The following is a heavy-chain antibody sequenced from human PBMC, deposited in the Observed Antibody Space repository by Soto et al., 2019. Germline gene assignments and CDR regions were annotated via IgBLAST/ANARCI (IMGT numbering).Heavy chain of an antibody. D-gene: IGHD1-20*01. Sequence: PSGTLSLTCTVPCRSIRVINVFWGWVRQPPGKGLEWIGNVDYSGTAYFSPSLATRVTFHVDTSKNQFSLTLYSVTAADTAVYYCARITGRHLDYWGQG. V-gene: IGHV4-39*01. CDR2: VDYSGTA. CDR1: CRSIRVINVF. J-gene: IGHJ4*02. CDR3: ARITGRHLDY.